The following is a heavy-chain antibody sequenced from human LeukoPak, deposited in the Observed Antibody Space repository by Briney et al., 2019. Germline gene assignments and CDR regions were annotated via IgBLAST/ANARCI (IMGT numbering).Heavy chain of an antibody. CDR3: AGAPSVGYYFDY. V-gene: IGHV1-2*02. Sequence: ASVKVSCKASGYIFTGYYMHWVRQAPGQGLEWMGWINPNTGGTNYAQKFQGRVTMTRDTSISTAYMELSRLKSDDTAVYYCAGAPSVGYYFDYWGQGTLVTVSS. CDR2: INPNTGGT. CDR1: GYIFTGYY. D-gene: IGHD3-10*01. J-gene: IGHJ4*02.